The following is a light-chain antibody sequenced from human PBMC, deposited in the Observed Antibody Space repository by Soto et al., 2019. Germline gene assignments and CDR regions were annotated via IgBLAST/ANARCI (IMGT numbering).Light chain of an antibody. CDR1: QSVSSN. CDR3: QQYNSWPQT. CDR2: GAY. V-gene: IGKV3-15*01. J-gene: IGKJ1*01. Sequence: IVMTQSPATLSVSPGERATLSCRASQSVSSNLAWYQQKPGQAPRLLIYGAYTRAAGIQARFSGSGSGADFTLTIYRLEPEDFAVYYCQQYNSWPQTFGRGTKVDIK.